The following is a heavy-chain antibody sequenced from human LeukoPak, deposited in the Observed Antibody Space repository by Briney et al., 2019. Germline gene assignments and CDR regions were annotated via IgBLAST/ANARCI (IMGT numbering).Heavy chain of an antibody. Sequence: ASVKVSCKASGYSFATKYMHWVRQAHGQGLEWMGWINPASGVTHYAQKFQGRGTMSRDTSITTAYMELTGLISDDTAIYYCARSRWELDADYWGQGTLVTVSS. J-gene: IGHJ4*02. V-gene: IGHV1-2*02. CDR2: INPASGVT. CDR3: ARSRWELDADY. D-gene: IGHD1-26*01. CDR1: GYSFATKY.